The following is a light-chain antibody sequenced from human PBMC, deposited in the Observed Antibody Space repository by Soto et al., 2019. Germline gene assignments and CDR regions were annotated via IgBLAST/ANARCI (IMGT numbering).Light chain of an antibody. J-gene: IGKJ5*01. CDR2: DAS. V-gene: IGKV3-11*01. CDR3: HQRQYWPPIT. Sequence: VLTHSPATLSLSPGERATLSCRTSLSVSVYLDWYQQKPGQAPRLLISDASNRATGIPARFSGSGSGTDFTLTISSLEPEDFAVYYCHQRQYWPPITFGQGTRLEIK. CDR1: LSVSVY.